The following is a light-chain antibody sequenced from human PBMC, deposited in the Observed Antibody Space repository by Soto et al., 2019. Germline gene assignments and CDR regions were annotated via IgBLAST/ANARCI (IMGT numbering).Light chain of an antibody. CDR3: QQYNGYFRT. Sequence: DIQMPQSPSTLSASVGDRVTITCRASQNINRWLAWYQQKPGKAPNLLIYDASTLESGVPSRFSGSGSGSEFTLTISSLQPDDFATYYCQQYNGYFRTFDQGTRVEIK. J-gene: IGKJ1*01. CDR1: QNINRW. CDR2: DAS. V-gene: IGKV1-5*01.